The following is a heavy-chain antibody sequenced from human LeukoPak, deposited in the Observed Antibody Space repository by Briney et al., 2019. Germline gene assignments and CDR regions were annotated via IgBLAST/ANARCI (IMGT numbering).Heavy chain of an antibody. CDR3: ARDQSGYDLDDAFDI. Sequence: ASVKVSCKASGYTFTSYAMHWVRQAPGQRLEWMGWSNAGNGNTKYSQEFQGRVTITRDTSISTAYMELSRLRSDDTAVYYCARDQSGYDLDDAFDIWGQGTMVTVSS. D-gene: IGHD5-12*01. CDR2: SNAGNGNT. V-gene: IGHV1-3*02. CDR1: GYTFTSYA. J-gene: IGHJ3*02.